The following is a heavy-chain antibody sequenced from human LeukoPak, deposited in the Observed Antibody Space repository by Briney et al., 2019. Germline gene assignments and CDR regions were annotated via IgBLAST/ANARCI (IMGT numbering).Heavy chain of an antibody. Sequence: GGSLRLSCAASGFTFSSYWMHWVRQAPGKGLVWVSRISSDESSTSHADSVKGRFTISRDNAKNTLYLQMNSLRAEDTAVYYCARAYYDSSGYYYDYWGRGTLVTVSS. CDR2: ISSDESST. CDR1: GFTFSSYW. J-gene: IGHJ4*02. D-gene: IGHD3-22*01. V-gene: IGHV3-74*01. CDR3: ARAYYDSSGYYYDY.